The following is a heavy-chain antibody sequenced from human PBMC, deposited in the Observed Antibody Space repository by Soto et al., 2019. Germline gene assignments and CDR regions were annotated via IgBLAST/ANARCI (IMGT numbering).Heavy chain of an antibody. J-gene: IGHJ4*02. Sequence: SETLSLICRVSGDSISSADYFWTWIRQSPGKGLEWMGYIFHSGTTYYNPSLKGRLLISIENSKNQFSLRLTSVAAADSAVYFCARNPDLPKARNDFCRPVTLVTVSS. CDR2: IFHSGTT. CDR1: GDSISSADYF. V-gene: IGHV4-30-4*01. CDR3: ARNPDLPKARNDF.